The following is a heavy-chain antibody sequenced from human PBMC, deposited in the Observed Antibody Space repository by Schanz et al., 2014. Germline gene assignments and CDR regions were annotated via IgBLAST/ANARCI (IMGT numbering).Heavy chain of an antibody. CDR2: TSTDGTKT. CDR1: GFTFRGHA. CDR3: TRDRGALINHNDALDL. V-gene: IGHV3-30*04. Sequence: QVQLVESGGGVVQPGPSLRLSCAASGFTFRGHAMHWVRQAPGQGLEKVAVTSTDGTKTYYAASVRGRFTISRDNSKNSVYLQMNSLRSEDPAMYYCTRDRGALINHNDALDLWGQGTMVSVSS. J-gene: IGHJ3*01. D-gene: IGHD3-16*01.